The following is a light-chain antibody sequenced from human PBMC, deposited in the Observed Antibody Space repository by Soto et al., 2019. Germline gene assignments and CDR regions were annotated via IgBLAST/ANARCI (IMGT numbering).Light chain of an antibody. V-gene: IGKV3-20*01. CDR3: QQCGSSPVT. Sequence: EIVLTQSPGTLSLSPGERATLSCRASQSVSSSYLAWYQQKPGQAPRLLSYGASSRATGIPDRFSGSGSGTDFTLTISRLEPEDFALYYCQQCGSSPVTFGPWTKVDIK. CDR2: GAS. CDR1: QSVSSSY. J-gene: IGKJ3*01.